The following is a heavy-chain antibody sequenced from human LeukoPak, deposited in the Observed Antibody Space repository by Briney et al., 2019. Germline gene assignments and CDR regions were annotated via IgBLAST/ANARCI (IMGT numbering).Heavy chain of an antibody. CDR1: GYSISSGYY. J-gene: IGHJ5*01. CDR3: ARAPRQSSWYDS. Sequence: SETLSLTCSVSGYSISSGYYWGWIRQPPGKGLEWIGTMYHSGSTYYTPSLQSRVTISIDTSTNEVSLRLTSVTATDTAVYFCARAPRQSSWYDSWGQGTLVTVSS. D-gene: IGHD6-13*01. CDR2: MYHSGST. V-gene: IGHV4-38-2*02.